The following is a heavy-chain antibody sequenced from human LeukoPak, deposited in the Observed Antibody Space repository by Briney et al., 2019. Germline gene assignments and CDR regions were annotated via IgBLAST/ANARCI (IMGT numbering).Heavy chain of an antibody. CDR1: GYTFTSYY. Sequence: ASVKVSCKASGYTFTSYYMHWVRQAPGQGLEWMGWMNPNSGRTGYAQNFQGRITITRNTSISTAYMELSSLRSEDTAVYYCTRETSSRYFDYWGQGTLVTVSS. CDR3: TRETSSRYFDY. V-gene: IGHV1-8*03. J-gene: IGHJ4*02. CDR2: MNPNSGRT.